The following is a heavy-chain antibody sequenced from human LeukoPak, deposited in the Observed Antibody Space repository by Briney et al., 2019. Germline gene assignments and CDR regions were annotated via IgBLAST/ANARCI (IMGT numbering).Heavy chain of an antibody. CDR3: ASSVGGSYLIIDY. V-gene: IGHV4-39*01. Sequence: SETLSLTCTVSGGSISSSSYYWGWIRQPPGKGLEWIGSIYYSGSTYYNPSLKRRVTISVDTSKNQFSLKLSSVTAADTAVYYCASSVGGSYLIIDYWGQGTLVTVSS. D-gene: IGHD1-26*01. CDR1: GGSISSSSYY. CDR2: IYYSGST. J-gene: IGHJ4*02.